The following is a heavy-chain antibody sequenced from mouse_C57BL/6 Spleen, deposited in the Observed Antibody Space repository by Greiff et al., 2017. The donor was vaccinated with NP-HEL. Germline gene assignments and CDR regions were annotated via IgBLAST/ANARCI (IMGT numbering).Heavy chain of an antibody. Sequence: EVMLVESGGGLVQPKGSLKLSCAASGFSFNTYAMNWVRQAPGKGLEWVARIRSKSNNYATYYADSVKDRFTISRDDSESMLYLQMNNLKTEDTAMYYCVRLYDSFAYWGQGTLVTVSA. CDR2: IRSKSNNYAT. CDR3: VRLYDSFAY. J-gene: IGHJ3*01. D-gene: IGHD2-4*01. V-gene: IGHV10-1*01. CDR1: GFSFNTYA.